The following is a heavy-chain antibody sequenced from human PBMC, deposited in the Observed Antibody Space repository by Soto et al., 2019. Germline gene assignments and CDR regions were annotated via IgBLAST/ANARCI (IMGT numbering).Heavy chain of an antibody. CDR1: GYRFTIYW. CDR3: AFLDTSLDFDF. CDR2: IDPSNSYT. V-gene: IGHV5-10-1*01. D-gene: IGHD3-3*02. J-gene: IGHJ4*02. Sequence: GEALKISCKGSGYRFTIYWISCVRQMPGKGLEWMGRIDPSNSYTHYSPSFHGHVTISADNSISTAYLQWSNLRASDTAIYYCAFLDTSLDFDFWGQGTLVTVSS.